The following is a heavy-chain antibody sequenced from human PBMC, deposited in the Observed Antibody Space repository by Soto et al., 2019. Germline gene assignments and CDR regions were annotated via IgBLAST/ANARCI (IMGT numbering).Heavy chain of an antibody. CDR1: GFTFSSYE. CDR3: ARDPAIYSGNFDYGLDV. J-gene: IGHJ6*02. Sequence: EVQLVESGGCLVQAGGSLRLFCAVSGFTFSSYEMNWVRQAPGKGLEWVSYIGTSGKTIYYADSVRGRFTISRDNVKNSLYLKMNSLRVEDTAVYFCARDPAIYSGNFDYGLDVWGRGTTVTGSS. CDR2: IGTSGKTI. V-gene: IGHV3-48*03. D-gene: IGHD3-22*01.